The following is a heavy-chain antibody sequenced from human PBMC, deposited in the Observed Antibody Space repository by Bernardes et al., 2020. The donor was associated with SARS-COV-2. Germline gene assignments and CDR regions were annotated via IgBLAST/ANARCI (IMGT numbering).Heavy chain of an antibody. Sequence: ASVKVSCEASGYAFRSYGISWARQAPGQGLEWMGWISGFNGDTSYIQKIQDRVTMTTDTSTSTAYMDLRDLRSDDTAVYYCAREVMVRISDTYRNGMDLWGQGTTVTVSS. CDR1: GYAFRSYG. V-gene: IGHV1-18*01. CDR2: ISGFNGDT. D-gene: IGHD3-10*01. J-gene: IGHJ6*02. CDR3: AREVMVRISDTYRNGMDL.